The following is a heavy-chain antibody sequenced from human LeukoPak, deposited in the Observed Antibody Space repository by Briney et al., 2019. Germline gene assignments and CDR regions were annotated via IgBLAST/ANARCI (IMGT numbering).Heavy chain of an antibody. J-gene: IGHJ4*02. CDR2: IWYDGTNK. Sequence: GGSLRLSCAASRSSFRTSGMHWVRQAPGKGLEWVAVIWYDGTNKYYADSVKGRFTISRDNSKNTLYLQMNSLRAEDTAVYYCARESSTSCFDYWGQGTLVTVSS. V-gene: IGHV3-33*01. CDR3: ARESSTSCFDY. D-gene: IGHD2-2*01. CDR1: RSSFRTSG.